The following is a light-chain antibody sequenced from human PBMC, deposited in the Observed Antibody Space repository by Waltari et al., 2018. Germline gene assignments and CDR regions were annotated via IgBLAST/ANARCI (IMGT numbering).Light chain of an antibody. Sequence: QPVLTQSSSASASLGSSVNLTCTLSSGHSGFIIAWHQQQPGKAPRYLMKLEGSGTYNKGSGVPDRFSGSSSGADRYLTISNLQSEDEADYYCETWGSDTWVFGGGTRLTVL. J-gene: IGLJ3*02. V-gene: IGLV4-60*03. CDR2: LEGSGTY. CDR3: ETWGSDTWV. CDR1: SGHSGFI.